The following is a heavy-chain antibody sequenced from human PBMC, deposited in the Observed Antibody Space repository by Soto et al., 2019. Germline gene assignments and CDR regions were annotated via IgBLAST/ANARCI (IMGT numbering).Heavy chain of an antibody. J-gene: IGHJ3*01. V-gene: IGHV3-15*01. Sequence: EVQLVASGGVLVKPGESLRLSCAGSGLSFSDVKMTLVRQLPGKGLEWVGRIQTKTGGGTADYPAAVRGRFTISRDDSKNTMYLQLNRLKNEDTAVYYCATDYGWAFQIWCQGTTVTVSS. D-gene: IGHD4-17*01. CDR2: IQTKTGGGTA. CDR3: ATDYGWAFQI. CDR1: GLSFSDVK.